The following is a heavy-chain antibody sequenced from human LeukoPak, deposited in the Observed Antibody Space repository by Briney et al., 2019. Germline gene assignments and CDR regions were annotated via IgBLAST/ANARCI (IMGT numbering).Heavy chain of an antibody. CDR3: AEDLEGTWIITAPDY. J-gene: IGHJ4*02. Sequence: GGSLRLSCAASGFTFSSYAMSWVRQAPGKGLEWVSAISGSGGSTYYADSVKGRFAISRDNSKNTLYLQMNSLRAEDTAVYYCAEDLEGTWIITAPDYWGQGTLVTVSS. CDR2: ISGSGGST. V-gene: IGHV3-23*01. D-gene: IGHD3-3*01. CDR1: GFTFSSYA.